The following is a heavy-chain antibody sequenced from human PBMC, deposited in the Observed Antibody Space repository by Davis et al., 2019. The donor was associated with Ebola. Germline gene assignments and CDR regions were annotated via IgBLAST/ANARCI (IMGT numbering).Heavy chain of an antibody. CDR3: ARDIPFSSYGY. D-gene: IGHD4-11*01. V-gene: IGHV3-21*01. Sequence: SVKGRFTISRDNAKNSLYLQMNSLRAEDTAVYYCARDIPFSSYGYWGQGTLVTVSS. J-gene: IGHJ4*02.